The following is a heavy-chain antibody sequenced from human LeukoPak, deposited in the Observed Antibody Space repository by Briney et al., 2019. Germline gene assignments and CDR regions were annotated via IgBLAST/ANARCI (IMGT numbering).Heavy chain of an antibody. J-gene: IGHJ3*02. V-gene: IGHV3-33*01. D-gene: IGHD3-10*01. CDR1: GFTFSDYG. CDR2: MWLDGSNK. CDR3: ARDRGVASDAFDI. Sequence: GGSLRLSCTASGFTFSDYGMHWIRQAPGKGLEWLAVMWLDGSNKFYADSVKGRFTISRDNSQNTLYLQMNSLRAEDTAVYYCARDRGVASDAFDIWGQGTMVTVSS.